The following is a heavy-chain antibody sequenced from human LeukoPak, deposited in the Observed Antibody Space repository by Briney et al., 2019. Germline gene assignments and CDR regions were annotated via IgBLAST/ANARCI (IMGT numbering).Heavy chain of an antibody. CDR3: ARDRGIDGGYFDY. V-gene: IGHV4-39*07. D-gene: IGHD3-10*01. J-gene: IGHJ4*02. CDR1: GGSISSSSYY. CDR2: IYYSGST. Sequence: SETLSLTCTVSGGSISSSSYYWGWIRQPPGKGLEWIGSIYYSGSTYYNPSLKSRVTISVDTSKNQFSLKLSSVTAADTAVYYCARDRGIDGGYFDYGGQGTLVTVSS.